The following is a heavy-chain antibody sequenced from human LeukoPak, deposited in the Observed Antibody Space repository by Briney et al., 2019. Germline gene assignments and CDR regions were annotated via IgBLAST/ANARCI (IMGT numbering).Heavy chain of an antibody. CDR1: GGSISSYY. J-gene: IGHJ6*03. V-gene: IGHV4-4*07. D-gene: IGHD6-19*01. CDR2: IYTSGST. CDR3: ARDLYSSGWYGYYYYYYMDV. Sequence: SETLSLTCTVSGGSISSYYWSWIRQPAGKGLEWIGRIYTSGSTNYNPSLKSRVTMSVDTSKNQFSLKLSSVTAAGTAVYHCARDLYSSGWYGYYYYYYMDVWGKGTTVTVSS.